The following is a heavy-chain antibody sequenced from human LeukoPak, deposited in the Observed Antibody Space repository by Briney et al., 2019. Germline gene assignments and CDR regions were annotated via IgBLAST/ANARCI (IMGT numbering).Heavy chain of an antibody. CDR3: ASDYYYDSSGYQYNDAFDI. J-gene: IGHJ3*02. CDR1: GFTFSSYW. D-gene: IGHD3-22*01. Sequence: GGSLRLSCAASGFTFSSYWMSWVRQAPGKGLEWVANIKQDGSEKYYVDSVKGRFTISRDNAKNSLYLQMNSLRAEETAVYYCASDYYYDSSGYQYNDAFDIWGQGTMVTVSS. V-gene: IGHV3-7*01. CDR2: IKQDGSEK.